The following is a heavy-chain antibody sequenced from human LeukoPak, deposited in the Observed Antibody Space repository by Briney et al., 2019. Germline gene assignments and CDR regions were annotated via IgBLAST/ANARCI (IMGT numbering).Heavy chain of an antibody. Sequence: ASVKVSRKASGYTFTNYYIHWVRQAPGQGLEWMGIINPGGAPTSYAQKFQGRLIMTRDTSTSTVYMELSSLRSEDTAVYYCAREKSGTYFFDYWGQGTLVTVSS. D-gene: IGHD1-26*01. CDR2: INPGGAPT. CDR1: GYTFTNYY. J-gene: IGHJ4*02. V-gene: IGHV1-46*01. CDR3: AREKSGTYFFDY.